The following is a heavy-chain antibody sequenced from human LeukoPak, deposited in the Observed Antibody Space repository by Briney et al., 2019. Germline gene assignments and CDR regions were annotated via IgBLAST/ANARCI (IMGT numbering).Heavy chain of an antibody. V-gene: IGHV3-21*01. CDR3: ARDRETTVTTRFYYYYYGMDV. CDR2: ISSSSSYI. J-gene: IGHJ6*02. CDR1: GFTFSSYS. Sequence: PGGSLRLSCAASGFTFSSYSMNWVRQAPGKGLEWVSSISSSSSYIYYADSVKGRYTIFRDNAKNSLYLQMNGLRAEDTAVYYCARDRETTVTTRFYYYYYGMDVWGQGTTVTVSS. D-gene: IGHD4-17*01.